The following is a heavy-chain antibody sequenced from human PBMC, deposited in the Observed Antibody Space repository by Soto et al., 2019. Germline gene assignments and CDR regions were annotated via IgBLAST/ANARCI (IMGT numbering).Heavy chain of an antibody. J-gene: IGHJ4*02. CDR3: ARADILTGALDY. CDR2: INAGNGNT. CDR1: GYTFTSYA. V-gene: IGHV1-3*01. Sequence: ASVKVSCKASGYTFTSYALHWVRQAPGQRLEWMGWINAGNGNTKYSQKFQGSVTISRDTSASTAYMELSSLRSEDTAVYYCARADILTGALDYWGQGTLVTVSS. D-gene: IGHD3-9*01.